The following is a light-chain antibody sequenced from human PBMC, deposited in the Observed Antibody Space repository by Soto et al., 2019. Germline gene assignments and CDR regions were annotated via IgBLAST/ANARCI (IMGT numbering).Light chain of an antibody. V-gene: IGKV3D-15*01. CDR2: GAS. J-gene: IGKJ4*01. CDR1: QSVRDN. Sequence: EIMMTQSPATLSVSPGERATLSCRASQSVRDNLAWYQQKPGQAPRLLIYGASTRATAIPARFSGFGSGTEFTLTISSLQSEDFAIYYCQQYDNWPLTFGGGTKVEIK. CDR3: QQYDNWPLT.